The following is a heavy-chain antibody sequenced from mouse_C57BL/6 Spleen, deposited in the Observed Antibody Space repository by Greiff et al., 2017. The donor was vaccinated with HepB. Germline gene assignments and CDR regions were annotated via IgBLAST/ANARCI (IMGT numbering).Heavy chain of an antibody. CDR2: IRLKSDNYAT. V-gene: IGHV6-3*01. CDR3: TDDGYYVTLYFDV. Sequence: DVKLVESGGGLVQPGGSLKLSCVASGFTFSNYWMNWVRQSPEKGLEWVAQIRLKSDNYATHYAESVKVRFTISRDDSKSSVYLQMNNLRAEDTGIYYCTDDGYYVTLYFDVWGTGTTVTVSS. J-gene: IGHJ1*03. D-gene: IGHD2-3*01. CDR1: GFTFSNYW.